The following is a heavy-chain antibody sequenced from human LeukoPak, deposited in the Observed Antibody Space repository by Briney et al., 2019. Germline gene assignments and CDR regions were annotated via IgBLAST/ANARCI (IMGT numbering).Heavy chain of an antibody. D-gene: IGHD2-21*01. Sequence: ASAKVSCKASGYTLTSYYMHWVRQAPGQGLEWMAIISPSGGSTFYAQKFQGRVTMIRDMSTSTVYMELSSLRSEDTAVYYCARGLASYMDVWGKGTTVTVSS. CDR1: GYTLTSYY. CDR3: ARGLASYMDV. CDR2: ISPSGGST. J-gene: IGHJ6*03. V-gene: IGHV1-46*01.